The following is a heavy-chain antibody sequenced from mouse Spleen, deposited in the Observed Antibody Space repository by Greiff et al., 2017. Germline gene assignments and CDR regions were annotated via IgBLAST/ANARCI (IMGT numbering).Heavy chain of an antibody. CDR1: GFNIKDYY. J-gene: IGHJ1*03. CDR3: TGTVVAHWYFDV. D-gene: IGHD1-1*01. V-gene: IGHV14-1*01. Sequence: VQLQQSGAELVRPGASVKLSCTASGFNIKDYYMHWVKQRPEQGLEWIGRIDPEDGDTEYAPKFQGKATMTADTSSNTAYLQLSSLTSEDTAVYYCTGTVVAHWYFDVWGTGTTVTVSS. CDR2: IDPEDGDT.